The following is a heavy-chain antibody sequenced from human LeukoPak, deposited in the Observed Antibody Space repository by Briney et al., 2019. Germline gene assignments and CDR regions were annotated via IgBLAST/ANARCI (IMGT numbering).Heavy chain of an antibody. Sequence: ASVKVSCKASGYTFTGYYMHWVRQAPGQGLEWMGWMNPNSGNTGYAQKFQGRVTITRNTSISTAYMELSSLRSEDTAVYYCALSGPLGYCSGGSCYSHPPYYFDYWGQGTLVTVSS. V-gene: IGHV1-8*03. CDR1: GYTFTGYY. J-gene: IGHJ4*02. CDR3: ALSGPLGYCSGGSCYSHPPYYFDY. CDR2: MNPNSGNT. D-gene: IGHD2-15*01.